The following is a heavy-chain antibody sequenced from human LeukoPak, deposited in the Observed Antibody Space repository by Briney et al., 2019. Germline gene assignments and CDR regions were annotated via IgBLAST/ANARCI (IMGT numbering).Heavy chain of an antibody. CDR3: ARDVFHKGPYYDSSGYLFDY. CDR1: GYTFTSYH. D-gene: IGHD3-22*01. J-gene: IGHJ4*02. Sequence: ASVKVSCKASGYTFTSYHMHWVRQAPGQGLEWMGIINPSGGSTSYAQKFQGRVTMTRDTSTSTVYMELSSLRSEDTAVYYCARDVFHKGPYYDSSGYLFDYWGQGTLVTVSS. CDR2: INPSGGST. V-gene: IGHV1-46*01.